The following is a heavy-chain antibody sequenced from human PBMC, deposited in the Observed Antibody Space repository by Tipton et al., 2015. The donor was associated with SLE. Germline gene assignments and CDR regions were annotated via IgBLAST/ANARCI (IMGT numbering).Heavy chain of an antibody. J-gene: IGHJ4*02. CDR3: ARGVAERLGLDF. D-gene: IGHD6-19*01. CDR2: IYFDGNS. CDR1: GGSIGPYY. Sequence: TLSLTCTVSGGSIGPYYWHWIRQSPGKALEWIGYIYFDGNSNGRGNYNPSLKSRVTMSVDPSKMQFSLNLNSVTAADTALYFCARGVAERLGLDFWGQGMLVTVSS. V-gene: IGHV4-59*01.